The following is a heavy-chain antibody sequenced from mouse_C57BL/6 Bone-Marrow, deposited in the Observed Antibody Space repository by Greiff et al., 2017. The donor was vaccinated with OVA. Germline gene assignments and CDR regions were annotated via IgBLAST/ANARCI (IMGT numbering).Heavy chain of an antibody. J-gene: IGHJ4*01. Sequence: VQLQQPGAELVMPGASVKLSCKASGYTFTSYWMHWVKQRPGQGLEWIGEIDPSDSYTNYNQKFKGKSTLTVDKSPSTAYMQLSSLTSEDSAVYYCARRGYYGSRGYAMDYWGQGTSVTVSS. CDR3: ARRGYYGSRGYAMDY. CDR2: IDPSDSYT. V-gene: IGHV1-69*01. D-gene: IGHD1-1*01. CDR1: GYTFTSYW.